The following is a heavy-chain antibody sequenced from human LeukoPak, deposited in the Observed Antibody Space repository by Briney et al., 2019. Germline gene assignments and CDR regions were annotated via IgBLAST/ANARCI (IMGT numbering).Heavy chain of an antibody. CDR3: ARASMVRGVINYYYYYMDV. CDR1: GFTFSSYW. Sequence: GGSLRLSCAASGFTFSSYWMNWVRQAPGKGLEWVSYISSSGSTIYYADSVKGRFTISRDNAKNSLYLQMNSLRAEDTAVYYCARASMVRGVINYYYYYMDVWGKGTTVTISS. D-gene: IGHD3-10*01. J-gene: IGHJ6*03. CDR2: ISSSGSTI. V-gene: IGHV3-48*04.